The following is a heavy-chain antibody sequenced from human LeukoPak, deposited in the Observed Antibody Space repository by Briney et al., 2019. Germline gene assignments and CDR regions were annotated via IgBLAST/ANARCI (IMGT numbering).Heavy chain of an antibody. D-gene: IGHD3-22*01. CDR3: ARVEHSSGYYRFDY. V-gene: IGHV4-34*01. J-gene: IGHJ4*02. Sequence: TETLSLTCAVYGGSFSGYYCSWIRQPPGKGLELVREINHSRSTNSNPSLQSRVTKSLVTHNNQFSLEQSSMTPADRAVQYCARVEHSSGYYRFDYWGQGTLVTASS. CDR2: INHSRST. CDR1: GGSFSGYY.